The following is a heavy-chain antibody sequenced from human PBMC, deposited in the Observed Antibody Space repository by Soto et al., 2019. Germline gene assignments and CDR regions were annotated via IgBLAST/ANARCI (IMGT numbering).Heavy chain of an antibody. V-gene: IGHV3-11*01. Sequence: QVQLVESGGGLVKPGGSLRLSCAASGFTFSDYYMSWIRQAPGKGLEWVSYISSSGSTIYYADSVKCRFTISRDNAKNSLYLQMKSLRAEDTAVYYCASPVYSSSNNLLGLVYYWGQGTLVTVSS. CDR1: GFTFSDYY. CDR3: ASPVYSSSNNLLGLVYY. CDR2: ISSSGSTI. D-gene: IGHD6-6*01. J-gene: IGHJ4*02.